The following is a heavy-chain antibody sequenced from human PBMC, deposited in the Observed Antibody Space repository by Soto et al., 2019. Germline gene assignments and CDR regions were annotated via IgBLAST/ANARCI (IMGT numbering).Heavy chain of an antibody. D-gene: IGHD3-10*01. J-gene: IGHJ4*02. Sequence: QVQLVQSGAEVKKPGASVKVSCKASGYTFTNYVISWVRQAPGQGLEWMGWISAYNGNTNYAQKLQGRVTMTTDTSTSSASMELRSLRSDDTAVYYCARAWFGDFVYYFDYWGQGTLVTVSS. CDR3: ARAWFGDFVYYFDY. CDR1: GYTFTNYV. V-gene: IGHV1-18*01. CDR2: ISAYNGNT.